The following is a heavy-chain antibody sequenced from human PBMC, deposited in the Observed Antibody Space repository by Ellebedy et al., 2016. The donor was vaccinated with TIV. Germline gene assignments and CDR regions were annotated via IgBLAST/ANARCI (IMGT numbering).Heavy chain of an antibody. D-gene: IGHD2-2*01. CDR2: ISFDGSNK. CDR3: ARGGGINSYAAADY. CDR1: GFTFSTYV. Sequence: GESLKISCAVSGFTFSTYVIHWVRQAPGKGLEWVALISFDGSNKYYADSVKGRFTISRDNSKSTLYLQMKSLRTEDTAVYYCARGGGINSYAAADYWGQGTLVTVSS. J-gene: IGHJ4*02. V-gene: IGHV3-30-3*01.